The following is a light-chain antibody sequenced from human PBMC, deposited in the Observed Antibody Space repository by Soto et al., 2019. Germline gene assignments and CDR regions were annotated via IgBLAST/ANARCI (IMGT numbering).Light chain of an antibody. CDR1: QTIDNN. V-gene: IGKV1-39*01. CDR3: QQSHSSPLS. CDR2: TAS. Sequence: DIQMTQSPTSLSASVGDRVTISCRASQTIDNNLNWYQQKRGQAPKLLIFTASRLQSGVPSRFSGSGSDTDFTLTINTLQPEDFAIYYCQQSHSSPLSLGGGTKVDIK. J-gene: IGKJ4*01.